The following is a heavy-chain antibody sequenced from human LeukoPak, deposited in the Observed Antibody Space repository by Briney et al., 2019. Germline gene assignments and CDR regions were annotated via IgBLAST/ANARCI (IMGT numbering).Heavy chain of an antibody. CDR2: IYYGGT. CDR1: GGSIRSGSYY. J-gene: IGHJ4*02. CDR3: ARDLSY. V-gene: IGHV4-30-4*01. Sequence: SQTLSLTCSVSGGSIRSGSYYWSWIRQPPGKGLGYIGYIYYGGTYYNPSLKSRVTISVDTSKNQFSLKLSSVTAADTAVYYCARDLSYWGQGTLVTVSS.